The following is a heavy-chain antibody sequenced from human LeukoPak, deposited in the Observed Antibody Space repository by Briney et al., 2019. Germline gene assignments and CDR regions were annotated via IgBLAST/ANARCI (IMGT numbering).Heavy chain of an antibody. Sequence: PGGSLRLSCAASGFTFSSYAVSWVRQAPGKGLEWVSAISGSGGSTYYADSVKGRFTISRDNSKNTLYLQMNSLRAEDTAVYYCAKVAHSSSWYYYFDYWGQGTLVTVSS. J-gene: IGHJ4*02. V-gene: IGHV3-23*01. CDR2: ISGSGGST. CDR3: AKVAHSSSWYYYFDY. CDR1: GFTFSSYA. D-gene: IGHD6-13*01.